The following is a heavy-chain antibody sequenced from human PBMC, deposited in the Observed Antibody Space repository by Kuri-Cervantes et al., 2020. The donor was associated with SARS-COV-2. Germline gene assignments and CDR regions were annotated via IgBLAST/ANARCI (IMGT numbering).Heavy chain of an antibody. D-gene: IGHD2-2*01. J-gene: IGHJ5*02. CDR3: ARDFRPIVVVPAAENWFDP. CDR2: IYYSGST. Sequence: SETLSLTCAVSGYSISSSSDYWGWIRQPPGKGLEWIGSIYYSGSTYYNPSLKSRVTISVGTSKNQFSLKLSSVTAADTAVYYCARDFRPIVVVPAAENWFDPWGQGTLVTVSS. CDR1: GYSISSSSDY. V-gene: IGHV4-39*07.